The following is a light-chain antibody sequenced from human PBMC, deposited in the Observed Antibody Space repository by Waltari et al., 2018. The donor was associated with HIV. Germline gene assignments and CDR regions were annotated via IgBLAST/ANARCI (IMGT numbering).Light chain of an antibody. CDR3: QQYNNWPRT. J-gene: IGKJ1*01. CDR1: QNVITN. Sequence: IVMTQSPATLSVSPGERVTLSCRASQNVITNLAWYQQKPGQAPRLRIYGSSTRATGVPPRFSGGGSGTEFTLTIGSLQSEDFAFYYCQQYNNWPRTFGQGAKVEVK. CDR2: GSS. V-gene: IGKV3-15*01.